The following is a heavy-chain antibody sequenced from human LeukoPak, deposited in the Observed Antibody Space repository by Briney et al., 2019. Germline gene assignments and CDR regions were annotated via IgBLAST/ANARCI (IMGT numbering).Heavy chain of an antibody. V-gene: IGHV1-69*13. CDR2: IIPIFGTA. J-gene: IGHJ6*03. CDR3: GARHYYYMDV. Sequence: ASVKVSCKASGGTFSSYAISWVRQAPGQGLEWMGGIIPIFGTANYAQKFQGRVTITAYESTSTAYMELSSLRSEDTAVYYCGARHYYYMDVWGKGTTVTVSS. CDR1: GGTFSSYA.